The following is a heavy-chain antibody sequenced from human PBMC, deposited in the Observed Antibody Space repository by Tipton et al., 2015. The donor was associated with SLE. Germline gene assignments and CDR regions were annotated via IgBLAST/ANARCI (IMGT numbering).Heavy chain of an antibody. CDR1: GASISSGGYY. Sequence: TLSLTCTVSGASISSGGYYWSWIRQHPGKGREWIGHIYTRGSTNYNASLDSRLTISLDTSKNQFSLQLPSVTAADTAFYFGASPGGIVGFDSWGPGRLVTVSS. V-gene: IGHV4-31*03. CDR2: IYTRGST. J-gene: IGHJ4*02. CDR3: ASPGGIVGFDS. D-gene: IGHD3-16*02.